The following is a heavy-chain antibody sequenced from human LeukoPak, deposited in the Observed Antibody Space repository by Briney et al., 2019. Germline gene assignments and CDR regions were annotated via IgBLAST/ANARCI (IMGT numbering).Heavy chain of an antibody. Sequence: SETLSLTCAVHGGSFSGYYWSWIRQPPGKGLEWIGEINHSGSTNYNPSLKSRVTVSVDTSKNQFSPKLSSVTAADTAVYYCAREDSSSWDDYWGQGTLVTVSS. CDR1: GGSFSGYY. J-gene: IGHJ4*02. D-gene: IGHD6-13*01. CDR2: INHSGST. V-gene: IGHV4-34*01. CDR3: AREDSSSWDDY.